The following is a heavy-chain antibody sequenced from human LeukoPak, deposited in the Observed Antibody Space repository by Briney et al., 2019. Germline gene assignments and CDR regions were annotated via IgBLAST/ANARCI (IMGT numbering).Heavy chain of an antibody. CDR1: GYTFTSYA. Sequence: GASVKVSCKASGYTFTSYAMNWVRQAPGQGLEWMGWINTNTGNPTYAQGFTGRMVFSLDTSLSTAYLQISSLKAEDTGVYYCVSVPLGSGWPGWYFDLWGRGTLVTV. D-gene: IGHD6-19*01. CDR3: VSVPLGSGWPGWYFDL. V-gene: IGHV7-4-1*02. CDR2: INTNTGNP. J-gene: IGHJ2*01.